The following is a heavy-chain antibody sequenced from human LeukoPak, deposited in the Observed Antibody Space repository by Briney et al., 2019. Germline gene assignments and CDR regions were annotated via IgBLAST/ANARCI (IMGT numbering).Heavy chain of an antibody. D-gene: IGHD3-3*01. V-gene: IGHV3-21*01. Sequence: PGGSLRLSCAASGFTFSSYSMNWVRQAPGKGLEWVSSISSSSSYIYYADSVKGRFTISRDNAENSLYLQMNSLRAEDTAVYYCARGAPDTKHYDFWSGYSHSNYYYYMDVWGKGTTVTVSS. J-gene: IGHJ6*03. CDR3: ARGAPDTKHYDFWSGYSHSNYYYYMDV. CDR2: ISSSSSYI. CDR1: GFTFSSYS.